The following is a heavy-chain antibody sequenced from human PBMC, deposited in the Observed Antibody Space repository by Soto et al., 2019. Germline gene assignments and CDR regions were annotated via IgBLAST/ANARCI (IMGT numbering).Heavy chain of an antibody. CDR3: ASASHYGDYVLDY. CDR2: IKQDGSEK. J-gene: IGHJ4*02. Sequence: HPGGSLRLSCAASGFTFSNYWMSWVRQAPGKGLEWVANIKQDGSEKYYVDSVKGRFTISRDNAKNSLYLQMNSLRSEDTAVYYCASASHYGDYVLDYWGQGTLVTVSS. D-gene: IGHD4-17*01. CDR1: GFTFSNYW. V-gene: IGHV3-7*03.